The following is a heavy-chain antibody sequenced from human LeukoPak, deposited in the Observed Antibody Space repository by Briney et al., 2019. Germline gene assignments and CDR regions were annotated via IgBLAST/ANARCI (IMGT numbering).Heavy chain of an antibody. Sequence: GGSLRLSCAASGFDFSAYGMNWVRQAPGKGLEWVSAIGGSGATIYYADSVRGRFTISRDNFKNTMYLQMSSLRAEDTAVYYCASDSSSVDWFDPWGQGTLVTVSS. J-gene: IGHJ5*02. CDR2: IGGSGATI. CDR1: GFDFSAYG. D-gene: IGHD6-6*01. V-gene: IGHV3-23*01. CDR3: ASDSSSVDWFDP.